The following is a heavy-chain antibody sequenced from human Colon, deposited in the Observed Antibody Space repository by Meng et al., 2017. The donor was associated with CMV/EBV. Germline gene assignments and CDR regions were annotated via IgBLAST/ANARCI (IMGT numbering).Heavy chain of an antibody. CDR1: GLIVSNIY. CDR3: ARDPGHSASITYDY. D-gene: IGHD1-20*01. J-gene: IGHJ4*02. Sequence: VQWVGAGGCFVQAWGCLRLSCARSGLIVSNIYMSWVRQAPGKGLEWVAAIHGSGTTHYADSVRGRFTISRDSSKNTLYLQMNSLRVEDSATYHCARDPGHSASITYDYWGQGILVTVSS. CDR2: IHGSGTT. V-gene: IGHV3-66*01.